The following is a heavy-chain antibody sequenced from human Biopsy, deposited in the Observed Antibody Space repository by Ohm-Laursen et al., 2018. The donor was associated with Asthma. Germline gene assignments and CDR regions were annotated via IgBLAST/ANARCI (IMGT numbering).Heavy chain of an antibody. D-gene: IGHD3-3*01. V-gene: IGHV4-34*01. CDR1: GGSFTHYF. J-gene: IGHJ6*02. Sequence: TLSLTCAISGGSFTHYFWMWIRQPPGKGLEWIGEINYRGDTNYNPSLKSRVTISVDTSKNQFSLKLSSVTAADTAVYYCARSAKTIFGVVMGSYYYGMDVWGQGTTVTVSS. CDR3: ARSAKTIFGVVMGSYYYGMDV. CDR2: INYRGDT.